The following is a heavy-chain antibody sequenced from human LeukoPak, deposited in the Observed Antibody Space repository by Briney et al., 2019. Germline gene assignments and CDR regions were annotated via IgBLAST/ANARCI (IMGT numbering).Heavy chain of an antibody. CDR1: GGTFSSYA. CDR2: IIPILGIA. V-gene: IGHV1-69*04. J-gene: IGHJ4*02. Sequence: SVKVSCKASGGTFSSYAISWVRQAPGQGLEWMGRIIPILGIANYAQKLQGRVTMTTDTSTSTAYMELRSLRSDDTAMYYCAKDRWRDGSSSFDNWGQGTLVTVSS. CDR3: AKDRWRDGSSSFDN. D-gene: IGHD6-6*01.